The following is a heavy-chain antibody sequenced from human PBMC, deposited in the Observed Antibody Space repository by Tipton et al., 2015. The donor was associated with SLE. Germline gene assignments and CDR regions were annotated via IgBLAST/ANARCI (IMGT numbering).Heavy chain of an antibody. V-gene: IGHV1-18*01. Sequence: QLVQSGAEVKEPGTSVKVSCKTSGYTFSNFGISWVRQAPGQGLEWMGWISAYNGNTNYAQKIQGRLSMTTDRSASTAYMELRSLTSDDTAVYYCARALGGAAWWELRHGGDWGQGTLVTVSS. CDR2: ISAYNGNT. CDR1: GYTFSNFG. CDR3: ARALGGAAWWELRHGGD. D-gene: IGHD3-16*01. J-gene: IGHJ4*02.